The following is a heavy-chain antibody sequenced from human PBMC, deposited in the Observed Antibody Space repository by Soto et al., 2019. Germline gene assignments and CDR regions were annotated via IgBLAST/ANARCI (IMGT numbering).Heavy chain of an antibody. CDR3: ASLPYCSSTSCYGEYYYYGMDV. D-gene: IGHD2-2*01. V-gene: IGHV1-18*01. CDR2: ISAHNGNT. CDR1: GYTFTSYG. Sequence: QVQLVQSGAEVKKPGASVKVSCKASGYTFTSYGISWVRQAPGQGLEWMGWISAHNGNTNYAQKLQGRVTMTTDTSTSTAYMELRSLRSDDTAVYYCASLPYCSSTSCYGEYYYYGMDVWGQGTTVTVSS. J-gene: IGHJ6*02.